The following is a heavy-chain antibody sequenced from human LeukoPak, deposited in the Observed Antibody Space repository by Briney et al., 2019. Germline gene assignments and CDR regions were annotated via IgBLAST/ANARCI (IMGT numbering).Heavy chain of an antibody. V-gene: IGHV4-59*12. CDR3: ARAHYHDSSGYYTHYYYYGMDV. J-gene: IGHJ6*02. Sequence: SETLSLTCTVSGGSISSYHWSWIRQPPGKGLEWIGYIYYSGSTNYNPSLKSRVTISVDTSKNQFSLKLSSVTAADTAVYYCARAHYHDSSGYYTHYYYYGMDVWGQGTTVTVSS. D-gene: IGHD3-22*01. CDR2: IYYSGST. CDR1: GGSISSYH.